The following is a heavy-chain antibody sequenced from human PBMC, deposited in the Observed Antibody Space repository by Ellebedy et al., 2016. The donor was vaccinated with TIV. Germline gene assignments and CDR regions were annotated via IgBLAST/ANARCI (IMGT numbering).Heavy chain of an antibody. J-gene: IGHJ4*02. Sequence: ASVKVSXKVSGYTLTELSMHWVRQAPGKGLEWMGGFDPEDGETIYAQKFQGRVTMTEDTSTDTAYMELSSLRSEDTAVYYCARTTTKYTAMAPGLIDYWGQGTLVTVSS. CDR3: ARTTTKYTAMAPGLIDY. V-gene: IGHV1-24*01. CDR1: GYTLTELS. D-gene: IGHD5-18*01. CDR2: FDPEDGET.